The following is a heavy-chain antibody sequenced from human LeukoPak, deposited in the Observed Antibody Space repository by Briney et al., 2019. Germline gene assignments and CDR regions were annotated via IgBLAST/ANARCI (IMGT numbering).Heavy chain of an antibody. J-gene: IGHJ5*02. CDR3: ARDRGTTVTTPWRWFDP. Sequence: ASVKVSCKASGYTFTGYYMHWVRQAPGQGLEWMGIINPSGGSTSYAQKFQGRVTMTRDMSTSTVYMELSSLRSEDTAVYYCARDRGTTVTTPWRWFDPWGQGTLVTVSS. D-gene: IGHD4-17*01. CDR1: GYTFTGYY. V-gene: IGHV1-46*01. CDR2: INPSGGST.